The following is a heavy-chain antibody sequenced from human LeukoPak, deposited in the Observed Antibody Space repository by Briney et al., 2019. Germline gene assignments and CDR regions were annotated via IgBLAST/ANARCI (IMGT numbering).Heavy chain of an antibody. J-gene: IGHJ4*02. CDR1: GFRFSDYY. CDR3: ANGLEYSSNSAFDH. CDR2: ISSPGTTL. Sequence: GGSLRLSCAASGFRFSDYYMTWIRQAPGEGPEWVAYISSPGTTLYYVDSVQGRFTVSRDNGKKSLYLQMNSLRAEDTAVYHCANGLEYSSNSAFDHWGQGTLVTVSS. D-gene: IGHD6-6*01. V-gene: IGHV3-11*01.